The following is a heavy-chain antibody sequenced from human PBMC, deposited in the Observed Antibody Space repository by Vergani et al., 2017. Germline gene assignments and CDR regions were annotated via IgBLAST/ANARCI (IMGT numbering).Heavy chain of an antibody. CDR2: VYYTGST. CDR3: ARDRDLYCRSTTSCNSWFDP. Sequence: QVQLQESGPGLVKPSETLSLTCTVSGAAIKDFYWSWFRQPPGKGLEWIGYVYYTGSTTYNPSLKSRVTISVDTSNNQFSLRMTSLTAADTAIYYCARDRDLYCRSTTSCNSWFDPWGQGSLVSVCS. D-gene: IGHD2/OR15-2a*01. V-gene: IGHV4-59*01. CDR1: GAAIKDFY. J-gene: IGHJ5*02.